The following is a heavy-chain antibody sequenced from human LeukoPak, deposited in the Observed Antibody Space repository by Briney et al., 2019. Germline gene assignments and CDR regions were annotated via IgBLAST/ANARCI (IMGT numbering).Heavy chain of an antibody. Sequence: GGSLRLSCAASGFTFSSYAMSWVRQVSGKGLEWVSVISGSGGSTYYADSVKGRFTISRDNSKNTLYLQMNRLGAEDTAIYYCVQDWAWGAFGYWGQGTLVTVSS. CDR3: VQDWAWGAFGY. CDR2: ISGSGGST. J-gene: IGHJ4*02. CDR1: GFTFSSYA. D-gene: IGHD7-27*01. V-gene: IGHV3-23*01.